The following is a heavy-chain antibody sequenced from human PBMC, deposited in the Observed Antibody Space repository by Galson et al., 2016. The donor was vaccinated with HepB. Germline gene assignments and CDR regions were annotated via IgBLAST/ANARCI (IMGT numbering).Heavy chain of an antibody. V-gene: IGHV3-66*02. Sequence: SLRLSCAASGLTVSNNYMRWVRQAPGKGLEWVSLIYSGGSTYYADSVKGRFTIPRDNSKNTVSLQMNSLRPEDTGVYYCARGYYYDSSAYYKYEGSKDYFEYWGQGTLVTVSS. CDR3: ARGYYYDSSAYYKYEGSKDYFEY. D-gene: IGHD3-22*01. CDR2: IYSGGST. J-gene: IGHJ4*02. CDR1: GLTVSNNY.